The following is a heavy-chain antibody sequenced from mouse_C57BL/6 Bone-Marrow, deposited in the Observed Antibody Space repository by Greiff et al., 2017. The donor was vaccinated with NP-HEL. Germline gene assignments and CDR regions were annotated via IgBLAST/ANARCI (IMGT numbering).Heavy chain of an antibody. CDR1: GFNIKDDY. J-gene: IGHJ4*01. CDR2: IDPENGDT. Sequence: VQLKESGAELVRPGASVKLSRTASGFNIKDDYMHWVKQRPEQGLEWIGWIDPENGDTEYASKFQGKATITADTSSNTAYLQLSSLTSEDTAVYYCTTWVTTNRDAMDYWGQGTSVTVSS. D-gene: IGHD2-3*01. CDR3: TTWVTTNRDAMDY. V-gene: IGHV14-4*01.